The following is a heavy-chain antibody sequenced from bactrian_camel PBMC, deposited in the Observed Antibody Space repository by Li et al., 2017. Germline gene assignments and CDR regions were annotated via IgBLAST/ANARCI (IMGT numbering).Heavy chain of an antibody. D-gene: IGHD2*01. V-gene: IGHV3S1*01. CDR3: AAKEGSGGYWGCSPEAQDDFGY. CDR2: IYSGDGNT. CDR1: ENAARRNC. Sequence: HVQLVESGGGSVQAGGSLRLSCVLSENAARRNCVAWFRQEPQKERERKAREGVAVIYSGDGNTIYADSVKGRFAISRDNAKSTLYLQMNSLKVEDTAIYYCAAKEGSGGYWGCSPEAQDDFGYWGQGTQVTVS. J-gene: IGHJ6*01.